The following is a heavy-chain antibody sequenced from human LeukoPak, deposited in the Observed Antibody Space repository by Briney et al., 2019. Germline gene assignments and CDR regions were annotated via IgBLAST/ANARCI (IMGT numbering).Heavy chain of an antibody. CDR3: ARRGRHYYDSSGYYYGI. CDR1: GGSFSGYY. V-gene: IGHV4-34*01. CDR2: INHSGST. D-gene: IGHD3-22*01. J-gene: IGHJ4*02. Sequence: PSGTLSLTCAVYGGSFSGYYWSWIRQPPGKGLEWIGEINHSGSTNYNPSLKSPVTISVDTSKNQFSLKLSSVTAADTAVYYCARRGRHYYDSSGYYYGIWGQGTLVTVSS.